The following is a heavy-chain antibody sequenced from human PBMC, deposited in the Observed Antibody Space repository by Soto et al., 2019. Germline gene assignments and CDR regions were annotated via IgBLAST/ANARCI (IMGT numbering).Heavy chain of an antibody. J-gene: IGHJ3*02. CDR2: IIPILGIA. CDR1: GGTFSSYT. Sequence: ASVKVSCKASGGTFSSYTISWVRQAPGQGLEWMGRIIPILGIANYAQKFQGRVTITADKSTSTAYMELSSLRSEDTAVYYCARGELHDAFDIWGQGTMVTVSS. V-gene: IGHV1-69*02. CDR3: ARGELHDAFDI. D-gene: IGHD1-26*01.